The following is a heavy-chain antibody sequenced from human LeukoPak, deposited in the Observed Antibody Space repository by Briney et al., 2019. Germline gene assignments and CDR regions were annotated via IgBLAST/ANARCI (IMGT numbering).Heavy chain of an antibody. CDR1: GYSISLGYY. Sequence: PSETLSLTCTVSGYSISLGYYWGWIRQPPGKGLEWIGSIYHSGSTYYNPSLKSRVTISVDTSKNQCSLKLSSVTAADTAVYYCARDRSRELAHYGDAFDIWGQGTMVTVSS. CDR2: IYHSGST. D-gene: IGHD4-17*01. V-gene: IGHV4-38-2*02. J-gene: IGHJ3*02. CDR3: ARDRSRELAHYGDAFDI.